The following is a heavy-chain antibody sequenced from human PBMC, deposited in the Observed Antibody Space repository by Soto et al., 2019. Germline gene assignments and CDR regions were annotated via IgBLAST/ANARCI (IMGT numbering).Heavy chain of an antibody. CDR3: ARGAKNIYRMDV. D-gene: IGHD1-26*01. Sequence: EVQLVESGGGLVQPGGSLRLSCAASGFAFSTYWMHWVRQAPGKGLLWVSCIKFDGSSTYYADSVKGRFTISRDDAKNSLYLQMIGLRVDDTAVWYWARGAKNIYRMDVWGQGTTVTVSS. CDR1: GFAFSTYW. V-gene: IGHV3-74*01. J-gene: IGHJ6*02. CDR2: IKFDGSST.